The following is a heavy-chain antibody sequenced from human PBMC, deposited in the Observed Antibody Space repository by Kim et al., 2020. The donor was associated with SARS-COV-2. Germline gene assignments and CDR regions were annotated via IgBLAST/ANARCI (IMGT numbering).Heavy chain of an antibody. D-gene: IGHD4-17*01. Sequence: FQGRVTMTRDTSTSTVYMELRSLRSEDTAVYYCARAGKDYGKALDDAFDIWGQGTMVTVSS. J-gene: IGHJ3*02. V-gene: IGHV1-46*01. CDR3: ARAGKDYGKALDDAFDI.